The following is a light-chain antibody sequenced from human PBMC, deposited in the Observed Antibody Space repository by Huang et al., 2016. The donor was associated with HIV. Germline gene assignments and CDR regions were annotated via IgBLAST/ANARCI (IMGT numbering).Light chain of an antibody. CDR1: QSIFYSSNNRNY. V-gene: IGKV4-1*01. CDR2: WAS. CDR3: QQYDNVPFT. Sequence: DIVMTQSPASLAVSLGERATINCKSSQSIFYSSNNRNYLAWYQQKPGQSPKLLIYWASTREYGVPDRVTGSGSGKDFSVSISSLQAEDVALYYCQQYDNVPFTFGQGTKLDIK. J-gene: IGKJ2*01.